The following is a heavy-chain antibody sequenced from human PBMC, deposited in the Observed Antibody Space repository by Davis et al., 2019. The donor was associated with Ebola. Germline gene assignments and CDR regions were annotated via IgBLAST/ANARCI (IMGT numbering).Heavy chain of an antibody. D-gene: IGHD4-17*01. J-gene: IGHJ6*02. V-gene: IGHV1-46*01. CDR3: ARNSEVTTLYYYYGMDV. Sequence: AASVKVSCKASGYTFTSYYMHWVRQAPGQGLEWMGIINPSGGSTSYAQKLQGRVTMTTDTSTSTAYMELRSLRSDDTAVYYCARNSEVTTLYYYYGMDVWGQGTTVTVSS. CDR2: INPSGGST. CDR1: GYTFTSYY.